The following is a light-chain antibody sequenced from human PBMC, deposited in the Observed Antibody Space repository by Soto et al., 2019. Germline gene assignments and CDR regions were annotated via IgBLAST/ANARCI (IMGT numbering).Light chain of an antibody. J-gene: IGKJ2*01. CDR2: DAS. Sequence: EIVLTQSPATLSLSPGERATLSCRASQSVSSYLAWYQQKPGQAPRLLIYDASNRATGIPARFSGSGSGTDFTLTISSLKPEDFAVYYCQQRSNWPLMYTFGQGTKLEIK. CDR1: QSVSSY. V-gene: IGKV3-11*01. CDR3: QQRSNWPLMYT.